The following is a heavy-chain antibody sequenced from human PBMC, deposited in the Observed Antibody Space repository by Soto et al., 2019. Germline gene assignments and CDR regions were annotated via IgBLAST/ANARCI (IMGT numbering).Heavy chain of an antibody. Sequence: PGGSLRLSCAASGFTFSSYGMHWVRQAPGKGPEWMANINQDGSEKYYVASVRGRFTISRDNAKNSLYLQMDSLRVEDTAVYYCARERKDYMDVWGKGTTVTVSS. CDR2: INQDGSEK. V-gene: IGHV3-7*01. CDR1: GFTFSSYG. J-gene: IGHJ6*03. CDR3: ARERKDYMDV.